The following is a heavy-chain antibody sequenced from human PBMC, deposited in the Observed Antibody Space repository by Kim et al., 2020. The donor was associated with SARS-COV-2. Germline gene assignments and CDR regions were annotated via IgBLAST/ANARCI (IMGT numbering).Heavy chain of an antibody. CDR2: IKDDGSEK. V-gene: IGHV3-7*03. Sequence: GGSLRLSCAASGFIFSSFWMSWVRQAPGKGLEWVANIKDDGSEKYFVDSVKGRFTISRDNAKNSLFLQMNSLRAEDTAVYYCARTPVREFITMGQYYSYYGLDVWGEETTGTVSP. J-gene: IGHJ6*04. CDR3: ARTPVREFITMGQYYSYYGLDV. D-gene: IGHD3-10*01. CDR1: GFIFSSFW.